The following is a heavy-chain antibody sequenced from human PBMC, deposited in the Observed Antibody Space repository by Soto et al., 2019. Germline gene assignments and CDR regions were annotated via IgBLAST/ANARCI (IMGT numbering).Heavy chain of an antibody. CDR2: VSPSGSNT. V-gene: IGHV3-23*01. D-gene: IGHD6-19*01. J-gene: IGHJ4*02. CDR1: GFIFSNYP. Sequence: EVQLLESGGGLVQTGGSLRLSCAVSGFIFSNYPMSWVRQAPGKGLEWVSSVSPSGSNTYYADSVKGRFTMSRDNSENRLHLQMNSLRAEATAVYFCAKRDNSGWYSLDYWGQGTLVTVSS. CDR3: AKRDNSGWYSLDY.